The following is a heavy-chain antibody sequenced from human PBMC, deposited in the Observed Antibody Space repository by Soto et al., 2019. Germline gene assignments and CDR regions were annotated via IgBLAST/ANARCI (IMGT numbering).Heavy chain of an antibody. CDR2: IRRKANSYTT. CDR3: AMLGGWSGGSSGMDV. D-gene: IGHD6-19*01. Sequence: EVQLVESGGGLVQPGGSLRLSCAASGLIFSDYHMDWVRQAPGKGLEWVGRIRRKANSYTTEYAASVKGRFTISRDDSKNALALQMNSPKREATAVYYCAMLGGWSGGSSGMDVWGQGTTVTVSS. J-gene: IGHJ6*02. CDR1: GLIFSDYH. V-gene: IGHV3-72*01.